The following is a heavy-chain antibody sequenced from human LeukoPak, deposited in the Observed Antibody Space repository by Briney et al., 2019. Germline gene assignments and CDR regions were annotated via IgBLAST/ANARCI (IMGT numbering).Heavy chain of an antibody. CDR2: ISSNSGGI. Sequence: GGSLRLSCVGSGFIFDDYAMHWVRQAPGKGVEWVSSISSNSGGIDYADSVKGRFPISRDNAKNSLYLQMNSLRAEDTALYSCAKEASSGWYGNADYWGQGTLVTVSS. CDR1: GFIFDDYA. V-gene: IGHV3-9*01. D-gene: IGHD6-19*01. J-gene: IGHJ4*02. CDR3: AKEASSGWYGNADY.